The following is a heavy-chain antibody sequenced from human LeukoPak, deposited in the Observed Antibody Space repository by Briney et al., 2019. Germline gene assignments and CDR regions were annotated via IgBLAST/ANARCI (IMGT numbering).Heavy chain of an antibody. Sequence: RGASVKVSCKVSGCTLTELSMHWVRQATGQGLEWMGWMNPNSGNTGYAQKFRGRVTITRNTSISTAYMELSSLRSEDTAVYYCARVGPELRYFDWLRTDAFDIWGQGTMVTVSS. D-gene: IGHD3-9*01. CDR1: GCTLTELS. J-gene: IGHJ3*02. CDR3: ARVGPELRYFDWLRTDAFDI. V-gene: IGHV1-8*03. CDR2: MNPNSGNT.